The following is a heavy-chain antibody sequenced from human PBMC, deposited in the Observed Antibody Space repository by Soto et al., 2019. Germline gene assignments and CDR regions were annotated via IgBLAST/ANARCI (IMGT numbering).Heavy chain of an antibody. D-gene: IGHD6-19*01. J-gene: IGHJ4*02. CDR3: ATSSDWSPLLDY. CDR1: GYTFTGYY. CDR2: INPNSGAT. Sequence: QVQLVQSGAEVKKPGASVKVSCKASGYTFTGYYIHWVRQAPGHGLEWMGWINPNSGATNYAQKFQGRLTMTRDTSITTVYMELSRLRSDDTAFYYCATSSDWSPLLDYWGQGTLVTVSS. V-gene: IGHV1-2*02.